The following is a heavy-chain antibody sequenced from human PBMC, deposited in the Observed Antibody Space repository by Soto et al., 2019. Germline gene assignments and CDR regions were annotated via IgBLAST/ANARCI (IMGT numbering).Heavy chain of an antibody. Sequence: EVQLVESGGGLVQPGVSLILSCAASGFTFSSYWMHWVRPAPVKGLEWVSRMNMDGNRISYVDSVKGRCTISRDNAKNTFYMEMNSARVEATAVYYCVMGDGDRYDGHGYLGRHWGQGSLVTVSS. D-gene: IGHD2-21*01. CDR2: MNMDGNRI. J-gene: IGHJ4*02. V-gene: IGHV3-74*01. CDR3: VMGDGDRYDGHGYLGRH. CDR1: GFTFSSYW.